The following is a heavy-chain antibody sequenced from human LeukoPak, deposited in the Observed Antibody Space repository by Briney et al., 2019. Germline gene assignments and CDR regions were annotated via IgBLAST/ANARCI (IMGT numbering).Heavy chain of an antibody. J-gene: IGHJ4*02. CDR3: ARGAPERISSSTNYYFDY. Sequence: GGSLRLSCAASGFTFSSYAMYWVRQAPGKGLEWVAVISYVGNNKYYADSVKGRFTISRDDSKNTLSLQMNSLRAEDTAVYYCARGAPERISSSTNYYFDYWGQGTLVTVSS. CDR1: GFTFSSYA. V-gene: IGHV3-30-3*01. D-gene: IGHD3-3*02. CDR2: ISYVGNNK.